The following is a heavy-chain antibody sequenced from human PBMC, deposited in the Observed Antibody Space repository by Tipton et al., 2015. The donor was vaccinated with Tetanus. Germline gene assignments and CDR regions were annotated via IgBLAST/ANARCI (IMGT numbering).Heavy chain of an antibody. Sequence: VQLVQSGGEVKKPGESLKISCKGSGYIFNNYWIGWVRQKPGKGLEWMGIIYPGDSDTRYSPSFQGQVTISVEKSINPAYLQWSSLKASDPSMFYCARAHCTDGVCNFDFWGQGALVTVAS. J-gene: IGHJ4*02. V-gene: IGHV5-51*01. CDR2: IYPGDSDT. CDR1: GYIFNNYW. CDR3: ARAHCTDGVCNFDF. D-gene: IGHD2-8*01.